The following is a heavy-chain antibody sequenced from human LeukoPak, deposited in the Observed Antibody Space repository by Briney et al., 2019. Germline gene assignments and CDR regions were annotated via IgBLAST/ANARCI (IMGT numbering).Heavy chain of an antibody. Sequence: SETLSLTCTVSGGSISGSYWSWIRQPPGKGLEWIAYMYNSGSTNYNPSLKNRVTISIDTSKNQFSMKLSSLTAADAAIYYCARGIESYGDYGYWGQGILVTVSS. CDR2: MYNSGST. D-gene: IGHD4-17*01. V-gene: IGHV4-59*01. CDR1: GGSISGSY. CDR3: ARGIESYGDYGY. J-gene: IGHJ4*02.